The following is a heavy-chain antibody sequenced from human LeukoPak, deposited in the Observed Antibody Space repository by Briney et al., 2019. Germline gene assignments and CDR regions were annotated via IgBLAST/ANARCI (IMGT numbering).Heavy chain of an antibody. J-gene: IGHJ5*02. Sequence: GGSLRLSCAASGFTFSSYSMNWVRQAPGKGLVWVSCINCDGSSTSYADSVKGRFTISRDNAKNTLYLQMNSLRAEDTAVYYCARDIAARNWFDLWGQGTLVTVSS. D-gene: IGHD6-6*01. V-gene: IGHV3-74*01. CDR2: INCDGSST. CDR1: GFTFSSYS. CDR3: ARDIAARNWFDL.